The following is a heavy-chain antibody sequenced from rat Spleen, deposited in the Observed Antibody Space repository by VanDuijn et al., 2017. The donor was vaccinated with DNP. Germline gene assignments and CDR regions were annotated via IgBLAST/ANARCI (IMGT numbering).Heavy chain of an antibody. J-gene: IGHJ3*01. V-gene: IGHV5-31*01. Sequence: EVQLVESGGGPVQPGRSLKLSCVASGFMFSNYWMTWIRQAPGKGLEWVASISNTGDNTYYSDSVKGRFSLSRDNARSTLYLQVNSLRSEDTATYCCSRGGPDMIQGNWFAYWGQGTLVTVSS. D-gene: IGHD2-3*01. CDR3: SRGGPDMIQGNWFAY. CDR2: ISNTGDNT. CDR1: GFMFSNYW.